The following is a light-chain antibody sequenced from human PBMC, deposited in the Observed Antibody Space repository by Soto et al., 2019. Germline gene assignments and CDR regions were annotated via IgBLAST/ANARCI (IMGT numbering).Light chain of an antibody. CDR3: SSYTTAFFYV. V-gene: IGLV1-40*01. Sequence: QSVLTQPPSVSGAPGQRVTIFCAGSSSNVGADYHVHWYQQLPGTAPRLLIYGNTNRPSGVPGRFSGSKSGTSASLAITGLQAEDEADYYCSSYTTAFFYVFGTGTKLTVL. J-gene: IGLJ1*01. CDR1: SSNVGADYH. CDR2: GNT.